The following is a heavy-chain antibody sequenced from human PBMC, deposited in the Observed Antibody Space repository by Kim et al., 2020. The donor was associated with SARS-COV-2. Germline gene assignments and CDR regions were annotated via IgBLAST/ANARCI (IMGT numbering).Heavy chain of an antibody. Sequence: GGSLRLSCAASGFTFSSYWMHWVRQAPGKGLVWVSRINSDGSSTSYADSVKGRFTISRDNAKNTLYLQMNSLRAEDTAVYYCARDLLDFSLMNWFDPWGQGTLVTVSS. CDR2: INSDGSST. D-gene: IGHD3-3*01. V-gene: IGHV3-74*01. J-gene: IGHJ5*02. CDR1: GFTFSSYW. CDR3: ARDLLDFSLMNWFDP.